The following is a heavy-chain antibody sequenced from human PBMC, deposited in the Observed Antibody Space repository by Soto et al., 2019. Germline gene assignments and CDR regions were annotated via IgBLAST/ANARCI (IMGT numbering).Heavy chain of an antibody. CDR2: INHSGST. CDR1: GGSFSCYY. Sequence: SETLSLTCAVYGGSFSCYYWSWIRQPPGKGLEWIGEINHSGSTNYNPSLKSRVTISVDTSKNQFSLKLSSVTAADTAVYYCARQLGATLGVGMDVWGQGTTVTVSS. CDR3: ARQLGATLGVGMDV. J-gene: IGHJ6*02. D-gene: IGHD1-26*01. V-gene: IGHV4-34*01.